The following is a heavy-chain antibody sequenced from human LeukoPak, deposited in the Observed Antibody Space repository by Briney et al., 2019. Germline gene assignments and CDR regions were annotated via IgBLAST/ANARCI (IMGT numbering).Heavy chain of an antibody. V-gene: IGHV3-9*01. CDR2: ISWNSGSI. J-gene: IGHJ4*02. CDR1: GFTFDDYA. Sequence: GRSLRLSCAASGFTFDDYAMHWVRQAPGKGLEWVSGISWNSGSIGYADSVKGRFTISRDNAKNSLYLQMNSLRAEDTALYYCAKDTGAAGYYYFDYWGQGTLVTVSS. CDR3: AKDTGAAGYYYFDY. D-gene: IGHD3-9*01.